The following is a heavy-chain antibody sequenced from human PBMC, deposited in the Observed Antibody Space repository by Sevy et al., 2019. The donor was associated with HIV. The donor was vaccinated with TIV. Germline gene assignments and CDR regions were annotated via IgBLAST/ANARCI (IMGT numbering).Heavy chain of an antibody. D-gene: IGHD6-19*01. CDR2: IRYDGSNK. Sequence: GGSLRLSCAASGFTFSSYGMHWVRQAPGKGLEWVAVIRYDGSNKYYADSVKGRFTISRDNSKNTLYLQMNSLRAEDTAVYYCASLEGGARDSSGWYQDYWGQGTLVTVSS. CDR1: GFTFSSYG. V-gene: IGHV3-33*01. J-gene: IGHJ4*02. CDR3: ASLEGGARDSSGWYQDY.